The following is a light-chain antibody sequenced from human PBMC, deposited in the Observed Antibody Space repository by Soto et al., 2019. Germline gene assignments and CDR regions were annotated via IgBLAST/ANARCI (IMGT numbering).Light chain of an antibody. CDR1: HNISNY. V-gene: IGKV3-11*01. CDR2: DAS. Sequence: VVLTQSPATLSLSPGETASLSFRATHNISNYLAWYQQTLGQPPRLLIFDASNRATGIPARFIGSGSGTDFTLTVSSLSPEDFALYFCQQRSNWPPNTLCQRTKLEMK. J-gene: IGKJ2*01. CDR3: QQRSNWPPNT.